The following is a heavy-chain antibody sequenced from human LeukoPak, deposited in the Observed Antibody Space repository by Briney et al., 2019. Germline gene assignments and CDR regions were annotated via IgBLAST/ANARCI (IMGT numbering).Heavy chain of an antibody. CDR3: ARVVVAAASDAFDI. CDR1: GGSFSGYY. J-gene: IGHJ3*02. CDR2: IKHSGST. V-gene: IGHV4-34*01. D-gene: IGHD6-13*01. Sequence: SETLSLTCAAYGGSFSGYYWSWIRQPPGKGLEWIGEIKHSGSTNYNPSLKSRVTISVDTSKNQFSLKLSSVTAADSAVYYCARVVVAAASDAFDIWGQGTMVTVSS.